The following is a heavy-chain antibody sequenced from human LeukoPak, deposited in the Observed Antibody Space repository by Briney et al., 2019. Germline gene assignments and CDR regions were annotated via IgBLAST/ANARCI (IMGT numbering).Heavy chain of an antibody. J-gene: IGHJ6*02. D-gene: IGHD3-22*01. CDR2: ISYDGSNK. V-gene: IGHV3-30-3*01. CDR3: ARKYYYDSSGYNYYHGMDV. Sequence: PGRSLRLSCAASGFTFSSYAMHWVRQAPGKGLEWVAVISYDGSNKYYADSVKGRFTISRDNSKNTLYLQMNSLRAEDTAVYYCARKYYYDSSGYNYYHGMDVWGQGTTVTVSS. CDR1: GFTFSSYA.